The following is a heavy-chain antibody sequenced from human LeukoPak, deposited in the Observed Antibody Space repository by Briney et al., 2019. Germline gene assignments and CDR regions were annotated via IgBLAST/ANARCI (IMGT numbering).Heavy chain of an antibody. CDR3: ARTVSSYYGSGSYYFDY. V-gene: IGHV4-59*01. J-gene: IGHJ4*02. D-gene: IGHD3-10*01. CDR1: GGSISSYY. Sequence: LSETLSLTCTVSGGSISSYYWSWIRQPPGKGLEWIGYIYYSGSTNYNPSLKSRVTISVDTSKNQFSLKLSSVTAADTAVYYCARTVSSYYGSGSYYFDYWGQGTLVTVSS. CDR2: IYYSGST.